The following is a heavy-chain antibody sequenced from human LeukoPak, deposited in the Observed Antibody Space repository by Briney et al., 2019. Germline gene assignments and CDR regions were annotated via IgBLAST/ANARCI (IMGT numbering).Heavy chain of an antibody. CDR2: ISYDGSNK. CDR3: ARAPHYGSGSYYPAPFDY. Sequence: PGRSLRLSCAASGFTFSSYAMHWVRQAPGKGLEWVAVISYDGSNKYYADSVKGRFTISRDNSKNTLYLQMNSLRAEDTAVYYCARAPHYGSGSYYPAPFDYWGQGTLVTVSS. J-gene: IGHJ4*02. CDR1: GFTFSSYA. D-gene: IGHD3-10*01. V-gene: IGHV3-30-3*01.